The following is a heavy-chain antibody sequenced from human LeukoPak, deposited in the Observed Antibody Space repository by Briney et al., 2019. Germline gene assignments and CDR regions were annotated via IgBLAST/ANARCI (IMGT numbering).Heavy chain of an antibody. CDR2: INGSSSDT. CDR3: ARVGPYYYYYGMDV. CDR1: GFTFSDYY. Sequence: PGGSLRLSCAASGFTFSDYYMTWIRQAPGRGLEWISYINGSSSDTKYADAVKGRFTVSRDNAKNSLYLQMNSLRDEDTAIYYCARVGPYYYYYGMDVWGQGTTVTVSS. J-gene: IGHJ6*02. V-gene: IGHV3-11*06. D-gene: IGHD1-26*01.